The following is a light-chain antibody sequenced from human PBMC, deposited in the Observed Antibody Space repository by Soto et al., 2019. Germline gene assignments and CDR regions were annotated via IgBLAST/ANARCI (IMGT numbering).Light chain of an antibody. V-gene: IGKV4-1*01. CDR2: WAS. CDR1: RSVLYSSNNKNY. Sequence: DIVMTQSPDSLAVSLGERATINCKSSRSVLYSSNNKNYLAWYQQKPGQPPKLLIYWASTRESGVPDRFSGSGSGTDFTLTITSLQVDDVAVYYGQQYYNTPFTFGPGTKVDI. J-gene: IGKJ3*01. CDR3: QQYYNTPFT.